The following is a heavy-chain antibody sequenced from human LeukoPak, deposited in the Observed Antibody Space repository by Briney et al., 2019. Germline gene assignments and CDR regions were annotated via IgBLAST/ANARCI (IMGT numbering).Heavy chain of an antibody. CDR3: ARDLAWDAFDI. V-gene: IGHV3-21*01. CDR2: IHSSSGSI. Sequence: PGGSLRLSCAASGFNFTNYNMNWVRQAPGKGLEWVSSIHSSSGSIYYADSLKGRFTISRDDAKNSLYLQMNSLRAEDTAVYYCARDLAWDAFDIWGQGTMVTVSS. CDR1: GFNFTNYN. J-gene: IGHJ3*02.